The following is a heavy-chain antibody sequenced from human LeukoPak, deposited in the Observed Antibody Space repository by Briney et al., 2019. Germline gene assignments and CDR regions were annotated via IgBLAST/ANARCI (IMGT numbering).Heavy chain of an antibody. CDR1: GFTVSSYG. D-gene: IGHD6-13*01. CDR3: VTDRDSRWQKRFDY. V-gene: IGHV3-7*01. CDR2: INRDGSEK. J-gene: IGHJ4*02. Sequence: GGSLRLSCAASGFTVSSYGMSWVRQAPGKGLEWVANINRDGSEKNYVDSVKGRFTISRDNADNSLFLQMNSLGVEDTATYYCVTDRDSRWQKRFDYRGQGTLVTVAS.